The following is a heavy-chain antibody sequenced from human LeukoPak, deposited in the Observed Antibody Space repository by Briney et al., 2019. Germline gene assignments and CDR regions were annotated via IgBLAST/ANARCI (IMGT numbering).Heavy chain of an antibody. CDR1: GFTFSSYS. CDR2: VSSSSSTI. Sequence: GGSLRLSCAASGFTFSSYSMNWVRQAPGKGLEWVSYVSSSSSTIYYADSVKGRFTISRDNAKNSLYLQMNSLRAEDTAVYYCAREANDAFDIWGQGTMVTVSS. V-gene: IGHV3-48*01. CDR3: AREANDAFDI. J-gene: IGHJ3*02.